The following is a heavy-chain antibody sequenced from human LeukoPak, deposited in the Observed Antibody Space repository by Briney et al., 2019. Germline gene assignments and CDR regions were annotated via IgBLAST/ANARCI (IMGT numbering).Heavy chain of an antibody. D-gene: IGHD6-13*01. V-gene: IGHV4-39*07. CDR3: ARDRAPAAGRRFDP. Sequence: SETLSLTCTVSGGSISSSSYYWGWIRQPPGKGLEWIGSIYYSGSTYYNPSLKSRVTISVDTSKDQFSLKLSSVTAADTAVYYCARDRAPAAGRRFDPWGQGTLVTVSS. J-gene: IGHJ5*02. CDR1: GGSISSSSYY. CDR2: IYYSGST.